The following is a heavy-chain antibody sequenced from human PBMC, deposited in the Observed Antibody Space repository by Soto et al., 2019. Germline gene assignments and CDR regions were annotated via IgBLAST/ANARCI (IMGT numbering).Heavy chain of an antibody. J-gene: IGHJ4*02. V-gene: IGHV1-3*04. Sequence: ASVKVSCKASGNSVTSYAVHWVRHAPGERREWMGWINTGTGDTKSAQKFQGRVTITRDTSASTAYMELRRLTSEDTALYYCARGAYDFWSGYQNFASSGQGSPVTLSS. D-gene: IGHD3-3*01. CDR2: INTGTGDT. CDR1: GNSVTSYA. CDR3: ARGAYDFWSGYQNFAS.